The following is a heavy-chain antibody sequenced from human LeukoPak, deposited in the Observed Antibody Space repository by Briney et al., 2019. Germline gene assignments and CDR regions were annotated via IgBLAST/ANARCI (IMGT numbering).Heavy chain of an antibody. CDR3: ARADYYGSGSYFY. J-gene: IGHJ4*02. Sequence: SETLSLXCTVSGGSISSGDYYWSWIRQPPGKGLEWIGYIYYSGSTYYNPSLKSRVTISVDTSKNQFSLKLSSVTAADTAVYYCARADYYGSGSYFYWGQGTLVTVSS. CDR1: GGSISSGDYY. D-gene: IGHD3-10*01. V-gene: IGHV4-30-4*08. CDR2: IYYSGST.